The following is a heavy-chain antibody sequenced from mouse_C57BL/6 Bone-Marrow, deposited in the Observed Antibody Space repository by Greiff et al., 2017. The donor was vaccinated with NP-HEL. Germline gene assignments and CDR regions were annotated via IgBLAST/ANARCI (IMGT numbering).Heavy chain of an antibody. Sequence: DVQLVESEGGLVQPGSSMKLSCTASGFTFSDYYMAWVRQVPEKGLEWVANINYDGSSTYYLDSLKSRFIISRDNAKNILYLQMSSLKSEDTATYYCAREYYGSSYLPWYFDVWGTGTTVTVSS. CDR2: INYDGSST. V-gene: IGHV5-16*01. CDR1: GFTFSDYY. CDR3: AREYYGSSYLPWYFDV. D-gene: IGHD1-1*01. J-gene: IGHJ1*03.